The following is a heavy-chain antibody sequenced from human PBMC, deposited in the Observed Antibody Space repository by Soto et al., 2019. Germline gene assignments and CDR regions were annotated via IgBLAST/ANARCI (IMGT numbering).Heavy chain of an antibody. CDR2: IYPGDSDT. D-gene: IGHD3-3*01. J-gene: IGHJ4*02. V-gene: IGHV5-51*01. CDR1: GYSFTSYW. CDR3: ARLSAYYDFWRGYYDY. Sequence: PGESLKISCKGSGYSFTSYWIGWVRQMPGKGLEWMGIIYPGDSDTRYSPSFQGQVTISADKSISTAYLQWSSLKASDTAMYYCARLSAYYDFWRGYYDYWGQGTLVTVS.